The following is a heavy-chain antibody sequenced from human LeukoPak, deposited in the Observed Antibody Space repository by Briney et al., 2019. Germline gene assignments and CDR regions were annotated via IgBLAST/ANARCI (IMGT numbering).Heavy chain of an antibody. J-gene: IGHJ4*02. Sequence: ASVTVSCKASGYSFTSNYIHWVRQAPGQGLEWMGMIYPRDGSTSYAQKFQGRVTVTRDTFTSTVHMELSGLRSEDTAVYYCARDQEAFDYWGQGTLVTVSP. CDR2: IYPRDGST. CDR3: ARDQEAFDY. CDR1: GYSFTSNY. V-gene: IGHV1-46*01.